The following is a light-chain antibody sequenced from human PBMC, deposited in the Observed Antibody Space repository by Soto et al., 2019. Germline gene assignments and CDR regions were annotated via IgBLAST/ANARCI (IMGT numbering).Light chain of an antibody. CDR3: QQYSIWRT. J-gene: IGKJ1*01. V-gene: IGKV3-15*01. Sequence: EIVMTQSPATLSVSPGERATLSCRASQSVSSNLAWYQQKPGQAPRLLIYGASTRATGIPARFSGSGSGTDFTLAISSLQSEDFAVYYCQQYSIWRTFGQGTKVDI. CDR1: QSVSSN. CDR2: GAS.